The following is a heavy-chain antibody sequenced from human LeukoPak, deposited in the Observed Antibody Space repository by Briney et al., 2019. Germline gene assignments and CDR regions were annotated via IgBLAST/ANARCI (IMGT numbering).Heavy chain of an antibody. J-gene: IGHJ5*02. D-gene: IGHD5-18*01. Sequence: ASVKVSCKASGYTSTSYYMHWVRQAPGQGLEWMGIINPSGGNTNYAQKFQGRVTMTRDMSTSTVYMELSSLRSEDTAMYYCARALPHRRLMDTTMEQHWFDPWGQGTLVTVSS. V-gene: IGHV1-46*01. CDR2: INPSGGNT. CDR1: GYTSTSYY. CDR3: ARALPHRRLMDTTMEQHWFDP.